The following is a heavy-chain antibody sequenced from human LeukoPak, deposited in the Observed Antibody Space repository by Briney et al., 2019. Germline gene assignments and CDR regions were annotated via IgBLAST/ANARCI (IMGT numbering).Heavy chain of an antibody. D-gene: IGHD2-8*01. CDR3: AKDRCSNGIGCYYYYMDV. CDR1: GFTFSSYG. Sequence: TGGSLRLSCAASGFTFSSYGMHWVRQAPGKGLEWVAYIQYDGSNEQYADSVKGRFSISRDSSKNILYLQMNSLRAEDTTIYYCAKDRCSNGIGCYYYYMDVWGKGTTVTIS. V-gene: IGHV3-30*02. CDR2: IQYDGSNE. J-gene: IGHJ6*03.